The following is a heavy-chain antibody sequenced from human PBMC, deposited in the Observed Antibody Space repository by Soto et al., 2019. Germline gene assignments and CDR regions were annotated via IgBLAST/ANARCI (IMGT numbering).Heavy chain of an antibody. CDR2: ISSSGSTI. CDR1: GFTFSDYY. J-gene: IGHJ4*02. CDR3: ARAPGYDFWSGYYFDY. D-gene: IGHD3-3*01. V-gene: IGHV3-11*01. Sequence: GGSLRLSCAASGFTFSDYYMSWIRQAPGKGLEWVSYISSSGSTIYYADSVKGRFTISRDNAKNSLYLQMNSLRAEDTAVYYCARAPGYDFWSGYYFDYWGQGTLVTVSS.